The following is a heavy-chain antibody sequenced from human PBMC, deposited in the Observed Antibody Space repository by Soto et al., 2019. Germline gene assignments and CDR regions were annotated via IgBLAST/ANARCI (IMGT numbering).Heavy chain of an antibody. CDR2: ISSSSSYI. CDR3: ARDAVTMVRGVIDY. D-gene: IGHD3-10*01. J-gene: IGHJ4*02. V-gene: IGHV3-21*01. CDR1: GFTFSSYS. Sequence: GGSLRLSCAASGFTFSSYSMNWVRQAPGKGLEWVSSISSSSSYIYYADSVKGRFTISRDNAKNSLYLQMNSLRAEDTAVYYCARDAVTMVRGVIDYWGQGTLVTVSS.